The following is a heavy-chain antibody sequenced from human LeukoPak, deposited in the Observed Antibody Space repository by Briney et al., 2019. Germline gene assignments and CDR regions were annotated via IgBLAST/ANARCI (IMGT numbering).Heavy chain of an antibody. CDR2: TYYKSKWYR. D-gene: IGHD3-10*01. V-gene: IGHV6-1*01. CDR1: GDSVSNNSAA. Sequence: SQTLSLTCVISGDSVSNNSAAWNWIRQSPSRGLEWLGRTYYKSKWYRDYAVFVKSRLTIDADTSKNQFSLRLDSVSLDNTSIYYCARALRSYMGVNWFDPWGPGTLVTVSS. CDR3: ARALRSYMGVNWFDP. J-gene: IGHJ5*02.